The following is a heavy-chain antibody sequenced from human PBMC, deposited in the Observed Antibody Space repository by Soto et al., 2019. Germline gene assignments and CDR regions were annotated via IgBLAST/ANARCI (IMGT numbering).Heavy chain of an antibody. CDR1: GGSLSGYY. CDR3: ARENNVLPGGYFDY. V-gene: IGHV4-34*01. D-gene: IGHD3-10*01. CDR2: INHSGSA. Sequence: SETLSLTCAVYGGSLSGYYWSWIRQSPGKGLEWIGQINHSGSANYHPSLKSRVTISVDRSKNQFSLKLSSVTAADTAVYYCARENNVLPGGYFDYWGQGTLVT. J-gene: IGHJ4*03.